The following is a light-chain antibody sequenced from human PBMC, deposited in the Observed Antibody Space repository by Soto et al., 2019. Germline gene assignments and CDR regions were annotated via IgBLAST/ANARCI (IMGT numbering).Light chain of an antibody. J-gene: IGKJ1*01. V-gene: IGKV1-27*01. CDR2: ATS. Sequence: DIQMTQSPSSLSASVGDRVTITCRASQGISNYLAWYQQKPGKVPKLLIYATSTLQSGVPSRFSGSGSGTDFNLTISSLQPEYVATYYCQNYNSAPYTFGQGTKVEIK. CDR3: QNYNSAPYT. CDR1: QGISNY.